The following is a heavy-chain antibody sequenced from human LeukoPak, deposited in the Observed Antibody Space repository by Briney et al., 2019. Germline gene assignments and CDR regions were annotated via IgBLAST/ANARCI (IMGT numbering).Heavy chain of an antibody. Sequence: PSETLSLTCTVSGGSISTYYWSWIRQPPGKGLEWIGYVYYTGSTNYNPSLKSRVTISVDTSKNQFSLRLSSVTAADTAVYYCASDVDTAMYNWFDPWGQGTLVTVSS. CDR2: VYYTGST. J-gene: IGHJ5*02. CDR1: GGSISTYY. CDR3: ASDVDTAMYNWFDP. V-gene: IGHV4-59*01. D-gene: IGHD5-18*01.